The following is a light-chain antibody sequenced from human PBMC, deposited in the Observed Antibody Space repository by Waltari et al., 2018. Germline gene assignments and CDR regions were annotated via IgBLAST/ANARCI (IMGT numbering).Light chain of an antibody. CDR3: GTWDSSLTTGGYV. V-gene: IGLV1-51*01. J-gene: IGLJ1*01. CDR1: TSHIGKNY. CDR2: DND. Sequence: QSVLTQPPSVSATPGQKVPISCSGSTSHIGKNYVSWYRQLPGTAPKLVIYDNDQRPSGIPDRFSGSKSGTSASLDITGLQTGDEADYVCGTWDSSLTTGGYVFGPGTTVTVL.